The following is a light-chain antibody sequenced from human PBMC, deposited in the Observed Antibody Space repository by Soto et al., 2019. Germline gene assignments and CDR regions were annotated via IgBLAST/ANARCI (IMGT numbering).Light chain of an antibody. CDR1: QSLSSNF. CDR3: QQYGSSPET. J-gene: IGKJ1*01. Sequence: EIVLTQSPGTLSFSPGERATVSCRASQSLSSNFLAWYQQKPGQAPRLLIYGASNRATGVPDRFSGSGSGTDFTLTISRLEPADFAVYYCQQYGSSPETFGQGTKVDSK. CDR2: GAS. V-gene: IGKV3-20*01.